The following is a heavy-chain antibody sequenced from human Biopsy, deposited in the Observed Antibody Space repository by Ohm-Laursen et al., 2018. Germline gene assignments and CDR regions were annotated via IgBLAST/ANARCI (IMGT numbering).Heavy chain of an antibody. CDR1: GFLFSDYY. V-gene: IGHV3-11*01. Sequence: SLRLSFAASGFLFSDYYMSWIRQAPGQGLEWISYIASSGGTTYYVNPVKGRFTISRDNAEKSLYLQMNRLRAEDTAVYYCARDTPETYDDDNDDNSPFPRRYIDYWGQGTLVTVSS. J-gene: IGHJ4*02. CDR3: ARDTPETYDDDNDDNSPFPRRYIDY. CDR2: IASSGGTT. D-gene: IGHD3-22*01.